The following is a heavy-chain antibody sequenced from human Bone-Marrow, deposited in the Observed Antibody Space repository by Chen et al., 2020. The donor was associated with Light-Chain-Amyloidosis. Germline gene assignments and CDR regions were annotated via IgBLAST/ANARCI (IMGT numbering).Heavy chain of an antibody. CDR3: ARADVDSSGYYYYY. D-gene: IGHD3-22*01. CDR2: MNPNSCNT. Sequence: QVQLVQSGAEGKKPGASVKVSCKASGYTFTSYDINWVRQATGQGLEWMGWMNPNSCNTGYAQKFQGRVTMTRNTSISTAYMELSSLRSEDTAVYYCARADVDSSGYYYYYWGQGTLVTVSS. CDR1: GYTFTSYD. V-gene: IGHV1-8*01. J-gene: IGHJ4*02.